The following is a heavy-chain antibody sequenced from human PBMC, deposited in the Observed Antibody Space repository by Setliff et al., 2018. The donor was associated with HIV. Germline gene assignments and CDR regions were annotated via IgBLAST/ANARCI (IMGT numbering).Heavy chain of an antibody. CDR3: ARAPPGIQNDAFDV. V-gene: IGHV4-61*09. Sequence: SETLSLTCSVSGGSISSGSYYWTWIRQPAGKGPEWIGHIYTNGYTNYNPSLKRRVTIPVDTSKNQFSLRLTSVTAADTAVYYCARAPPGIQNDAFDVWGQGTMVTVSS. J-gene: IGHJ3*01. CDR1: GGSISSGSYY. CDR2: IYTNGYT.